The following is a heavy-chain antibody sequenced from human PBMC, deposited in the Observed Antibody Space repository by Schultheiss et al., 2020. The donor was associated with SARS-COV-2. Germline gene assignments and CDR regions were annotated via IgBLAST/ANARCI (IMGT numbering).Heavy chain of an antibody. Sequence: GESLKISCAASGFTFSSYAMSWVRQAPGKGLEWVSAISGSGGSTYYADSVKGRFTISRDNSKNTLYLQMNSLRAEDTAVYYCARDRGGDFWSGPTGPTDYWGQGTLVTVSS. CDR2: ISGSGGST. J-gene: IGHJ4*02. CDR1: GFTFSSYA. D-gene: IGHD3-3*01. V-gene: IGHV3-23*01. CDR3: ARDRGGDFWSGPTGPTDY.